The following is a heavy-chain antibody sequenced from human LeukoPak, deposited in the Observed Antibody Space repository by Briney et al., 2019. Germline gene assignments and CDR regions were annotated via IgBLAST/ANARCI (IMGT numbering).Heavy chain of an antibody. CDR1: GDSVSSNSVT. CDR3: ARRLTQYDCFDP. Sequence: SQTLSLTCAISGDSVSSNSVTWNWIRQSPSRGLEWLGRTYYRSTWYNDYAVFVRGRITVNPDTSKNQFSLHLNSVTPEDTAVYYCARRLTQYDCFDPWGQGILVTVSS. V-gene: IGHV6-1*01. J-gene: IGHJ5*02. D-gene: IGHD2-2*01. CDR2: TYYRSTWYN.